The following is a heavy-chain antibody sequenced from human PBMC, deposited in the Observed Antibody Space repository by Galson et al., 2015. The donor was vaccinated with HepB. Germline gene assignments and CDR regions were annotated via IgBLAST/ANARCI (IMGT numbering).Heavy chain of an antibody. CDR2: IHPGDSDI. V-gene: IGHV5-51*01. Sequence: QSGAEVKKPGESLKISCKGSGYSFTNYWIAWVRQMPGKGLEWMGIIHPGDSDIRHRPSFQGQVTISVDKSLTTAYLQWKSLKASDSAIYYCARVNTTGHSFYHMDVWGTGTTVTISS. CDR1: GYSFTNYW. J-gene: IGHJ6*03. CDR3: ARVNTTGHSFYHMDV. D-gene: IGHD5-18*01.